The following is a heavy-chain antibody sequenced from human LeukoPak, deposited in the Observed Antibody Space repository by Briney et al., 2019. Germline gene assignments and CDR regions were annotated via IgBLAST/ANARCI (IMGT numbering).Heavy chain of an antibody. J-gene: IGHJ6*02. Sequence: SETLSLTCTVSGGSISSGGYYWSWIRQHPGKGLEWIGYIYYSGSTYCNPSLKSRVTISVDTSKNQFSLKLSSVTAADTAVYYCARDLRSSTSCYSDVWGQGTTVTVSS. CDR3: ARDLRSSTSCYSDV. V-gene: IGHV4-31*03. CDR2: IYYSGST. D-gene: IGHD2-2*01. CDR1: GGSISSGGYY.